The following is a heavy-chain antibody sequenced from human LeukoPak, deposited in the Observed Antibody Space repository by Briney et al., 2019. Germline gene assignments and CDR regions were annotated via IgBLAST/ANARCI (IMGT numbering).Heavy chain of an antibody. V-gene: IGHV3-30*18. CDR3: AKDQNPEKDTAMDNYYYYGMDV. D-gene: IGHD5-18*01. CDR2: ISYDGSNK. J-gene: IGHJ6*02. Sequence: GGSLRLSCAASGFTFSSYGIHWVRQAPGKGLEWVAVISYDGSNKYYADSVKGRFTISRDNSKNTLYLQMNSLRAEDTAVYYCAKDQNPEKDTAMDNYYYYGMDVWGQGTTVTVSS. CDR1: GFTFSSYG.